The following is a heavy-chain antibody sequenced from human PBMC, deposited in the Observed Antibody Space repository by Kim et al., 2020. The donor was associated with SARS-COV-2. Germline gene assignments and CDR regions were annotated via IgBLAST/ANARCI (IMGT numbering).Heavy chain of an antibody. V-gene: IGHV3-13*01. D-gene: IGHD3-22*01. Sequence: GGSLRLSCAASGFTFSSYDMYWVRHATGKRLEWVSAIGTASETYYPGSVKGRFTISRENAKNSLYLQMNSLRAGDTAVYYCARGSGYYYGAGLGDAFDVWGQGTMVTVSS. J-gene: IGHJ3*01. CDR2: IGTASET. CDR3: ARGSGYYYGAGLGDAFDV. CDR1: GFTFSSYD.